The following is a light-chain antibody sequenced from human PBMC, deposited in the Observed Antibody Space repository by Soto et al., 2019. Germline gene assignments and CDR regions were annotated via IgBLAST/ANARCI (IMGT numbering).Light chain of an antibody. Sequence: QSALTQPASVSGSPGQSITISCTGTSSDVGGYNYVSWYQHHPGKAPKLIIYNVSNRPSGVSNRFSGSKSGNTASLTISGLQAEDEADYYCNSHTISSTLVVFGGGTKLTVL. J-gene: IGLJ2*01. CDR1: SSDVGGYNY. CDR2: NVS. CDR3: NSHTISSTLVV. V-gene: IGLV2-14*03.